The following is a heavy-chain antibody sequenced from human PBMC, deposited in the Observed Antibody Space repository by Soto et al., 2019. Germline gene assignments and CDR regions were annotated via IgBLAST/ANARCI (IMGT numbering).Heavy chain of an antibody. CDR2: IYYSGGT. V-gene: IGHV4-59*08. D-gene: IGHD2-8*01. J-gene: IGHJ3*02. CDR3: ARQSRCINGLCGNAFDI. Sequence: PSETLSLTCTVSGGSISSYYWSWIRQPPGKGLEWIGDIYYSGGTNYNPSLKSRVTISVDTSKNQFSLKLSSVTAADTAVYYCARQSRCINGLCGNAFDIWGQGTMVTVSS. CDR1: GGSISSYY.